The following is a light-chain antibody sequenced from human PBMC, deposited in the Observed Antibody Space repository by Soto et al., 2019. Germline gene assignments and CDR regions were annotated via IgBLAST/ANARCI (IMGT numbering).Light chain of an antibody. Sequence: QSVLTQPPSASGTPGQRVTISCSGSSSNIGSNYVYWYQQLPGTAPKLLIYRNNQRPSGVPDRFSGSKSGTSASLAISGLRSEDEADYYCAAWDDSSWVFGGVTKVTVL. CDR1: SSNIGSNY. CDR2: RNN. V-gene: IGLV1-47*01. CDR3: AAWDDSSWV. J-gene: IGLJ3*02.